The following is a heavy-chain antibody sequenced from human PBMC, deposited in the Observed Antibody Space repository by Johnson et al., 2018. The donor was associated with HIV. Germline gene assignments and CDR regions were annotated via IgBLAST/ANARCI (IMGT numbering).Heavy chain of an antibody. CDR3: ARGGSTSWFLDAFDR. V-gene: IGHV3-74*02. D-gene: IGHD2-2*01. CDR2: VNGDGSAT. Sequence: VHLVESGGGLVQPGGSLRLSCAASGFTFSSYAMHWVRQAPGKGLVWVSRVNGDGSATTYAASVKGRFTISRDSAKNTLYLQMNSLRAEDTALYYCARGGSTSWFLDAFDRWGQGTMVTVSS. J-gene: IGHJ3*01. CDR1: GFTFSSYA.